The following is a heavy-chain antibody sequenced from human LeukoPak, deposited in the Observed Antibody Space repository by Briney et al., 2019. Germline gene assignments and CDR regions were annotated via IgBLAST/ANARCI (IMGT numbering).Heavy chain of an antibody. D-gene: IGHD4-17*01. V-gene: IGHV3-48*03. CDR2: ISTSGGTK. Sequence: GGSLRLSCAASGFTFSSFEMNWVRQAPGRGLEWLSHISTSGGTKYYADSVKGRFTISRDNAENSVYLQMNSLRAEDTAVYYCARDLGDYGXLTFDYXXXGTLVTVSS. CDR3: ARDLGDYGXLTFDY. CDR1: GFTFSSFE. J-gene: IGHJ4*02.